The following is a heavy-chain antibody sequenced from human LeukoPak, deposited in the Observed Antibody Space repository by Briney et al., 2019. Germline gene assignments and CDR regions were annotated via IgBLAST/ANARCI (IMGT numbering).Heavy chain of an antibody. CDR3: ASGRMYCSSTSCYLPYYYYMDV. V-gene: IGHV4-59*11. CDR2: IYYSGST. D-gene: IGHD2-2*01. Sequence: PSETLSLTCTVSGGSISSHYWSWIRQPPGKGLEWIGYIYYSGSTNYNPSLKSRVTISVDTSKNQFSLKLSSVTAADTAVYYSASGRMYCSSTSCYLPYYYYMDVWGKGTTVTVSS. J-gene: IGHJ6*03. CDR1: GGSISSHY.